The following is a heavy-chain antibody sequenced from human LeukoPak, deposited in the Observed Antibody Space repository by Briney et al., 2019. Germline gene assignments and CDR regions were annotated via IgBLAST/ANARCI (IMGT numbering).Heavy chain of an antibody. CDR3: AKGRRDGYNYPLFDH. CDR2: IIGNGFST. V-gene: IGHV3-23*01. J-gene: IGHJ4*01. CDR1: GFTFSFSA. D-gene: IGHD5-24*01. Sequence: PGGSLTLSCAASGFTFSFSAMKWVRQAPGKGLEWVATIIGNGFSTYYADSVNGRFIISRDNSQNSLFLQMNSLRAEDTAIYYCAKGRRDGYNYPLFDHWGHGALVTVSS.